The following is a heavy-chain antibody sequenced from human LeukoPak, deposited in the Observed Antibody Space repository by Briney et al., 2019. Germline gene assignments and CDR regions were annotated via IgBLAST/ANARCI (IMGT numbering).Heavy chain of an antibody. V-gene: IGHV3-21*01. J-gene: IGHJ1*01. CDR2: ITSSGSYI. CDR1: GFTFSSYV. CDR3: ARGAYSSSWNCEH. Sequence: NAGGSLRLSCAASGFTFSSYVMSWVRQAPGKGLEWVSSITSSGSYIYYADSVKGRFTISRDNAKNSLYLQMNSLRVEDTAVYYCARGAYSSSWNCEHWGQGTLVTVSS. D-gene: IGHD6-13*01.